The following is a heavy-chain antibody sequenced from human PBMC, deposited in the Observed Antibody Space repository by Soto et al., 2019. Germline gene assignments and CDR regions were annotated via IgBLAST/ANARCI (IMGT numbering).Heavy chain of an antibody. CDR3: ARERRDGYKHYFDY. Sequence: QVQLQESGPGLVKPSETLSLMCTVSGGSISSYYWSWIRQPPGKGLEWIGYIYYSGSTNYNPSLKGRVTXXVXTXXNQSSLKLSSVTAADTAVYYCARERRDGYKHYFDYWGQGTLVTVSS. D-gene: IGHD5-12*01. V-gene: IGHV4-59*01. CDR2: IYYSGST. CDR1: GGSISSYY. J-gene: IGHJ4*02.